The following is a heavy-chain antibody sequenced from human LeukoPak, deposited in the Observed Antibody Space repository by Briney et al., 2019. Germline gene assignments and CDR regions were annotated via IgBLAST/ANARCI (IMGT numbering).Heavy chain of an antibody. CDR2: IHASGPT. CDR1: GGSISTHY. J-gene: IGHJ4*02. CDR3: ARHDAGIAARPFDN. D-gene: IGHD6-6*01. V-gene: IGHV4-4*09. Sequence: SETLSLTCTVSGGSISTHYWSWIRRPPGKGLKWIAYIHASGPTNYNPSLKSRITISVDTSKNQFSLKLSSVTAADTAVYYCARHDAGIAARPFDNWGQGTLVTVSS.